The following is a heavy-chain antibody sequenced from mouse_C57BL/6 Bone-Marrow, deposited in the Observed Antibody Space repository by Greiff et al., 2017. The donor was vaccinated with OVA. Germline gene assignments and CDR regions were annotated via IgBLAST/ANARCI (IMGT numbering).Heavy chain of an antibody. CDR3: AGNWDDYYFDY. D-gene: IGHD4-1*01. J-gene: IGHJ2*01. V-gene: IGHV1-64*01. Sequence: QVQLQQPGAELVKPGASVKLSCKASGYTFTSYRMHWVKQRPGQGLEWIGMIHPNSGSTNYNEKFKSKATLTVDKSSSTAYMQLSSLTSEDSAVYYCAGNWDDYYFDYWGQGTTLTVSS. CDR1: GYTFTSYR. CDR2: IHPNSGST.